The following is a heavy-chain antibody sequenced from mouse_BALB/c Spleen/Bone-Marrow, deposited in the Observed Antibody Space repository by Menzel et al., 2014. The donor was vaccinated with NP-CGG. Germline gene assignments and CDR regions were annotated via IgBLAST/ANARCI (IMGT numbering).Heavy chain of an antibody. J-gene: IGHJ4*01. D-gene: IGHD4-1*01. CDR2: IDPANGNT. CDR1: GFNIKDTY. Sequence: LVKLVASVKLSCTASGFNIKDTYMHWVKQRPEQGLEWIGRIDPANGNTKYDPKFQGKATITADTSSNTAYLQLSSLTSEDTAVYYCARWEYYAMDYWGQGTSVTVSS. V-gene: IGHV14-3*02. CDR3: ARWEYYAMDY.